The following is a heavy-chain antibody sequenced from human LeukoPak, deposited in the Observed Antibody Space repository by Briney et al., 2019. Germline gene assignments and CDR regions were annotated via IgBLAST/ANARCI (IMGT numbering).Heavy chain of an antibody. J-gene: IGHJ6*02. CDR1: GFTFTIYA. Sequence: GGSLRLSCAASGFTFTIYAMSWVRQAPGKGLEWVSGISDSGGSTDYADSVKGRFTISRDNPKNTLYLQMNSLRAEDTALYYCAKGVVRSYYYGMDVWGQGTTVTVPS. CDR3: AKGVVRSYYYGMDV. CDR2: ISDSGGST. D-gene: IGHD2-15*01. V-gene: IGHV3-23*01.